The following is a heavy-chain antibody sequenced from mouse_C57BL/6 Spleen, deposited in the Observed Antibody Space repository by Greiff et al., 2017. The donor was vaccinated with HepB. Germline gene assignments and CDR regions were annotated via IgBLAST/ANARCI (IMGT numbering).Heavy chain of an antibody. V-gene: IGHV1-42*01. Sequence: EVQLQQSGPELVKPGASVKISCKASGYSFTGYYMNWVKQSPEKSFEWIGEINPSTGGTTYNQKFKAKATLTVDKSSSTAYMQLKSLTSEDSAVYYCARSPITTVVADFDYWGQGTTLTVSS. J-gene: IGHJ2*01. CDR3: ARSPITTVVADFDY. D-gene: IGHD1-1*01. CDR2: INPSTGGT. CDR1: GYSFTGYY.